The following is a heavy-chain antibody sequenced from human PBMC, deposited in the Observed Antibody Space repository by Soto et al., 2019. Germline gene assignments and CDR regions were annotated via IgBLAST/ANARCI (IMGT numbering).Heavy chain of an antibody. Sequence: PSENLSLTCAVSGYSISSGYYWGWILQPPGKGLEWIGSIYHSGSTYYNPSLKSRVTISVDTSKNQFSLKLSSVTAADTAVYYCARVMYDFWSGYYGQQEYYYYYGMDVWGRGTTVTVSS. CDR2: IYHSGST. CDR3: ARVMYDFWSGYYGQQEYYYYYGMDV. D-gene: IGHD3-3*01. CDR1: GYSISSGYY. V-gene: IGHV4-38-2*01. J-gene: IGHJ6*02.